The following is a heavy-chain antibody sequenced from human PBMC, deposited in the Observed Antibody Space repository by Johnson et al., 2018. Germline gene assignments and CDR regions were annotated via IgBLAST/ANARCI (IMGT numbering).Heavy chain of an antibody. D-gene: IGHD5-18*01. J-gene: IGHJ6*03. CDR3: PTDARGCSYEGSSYYYSMGV. CDR2: IKSKTDGGTT. CDR1: GFTFSGSA. V-gene: IGHV3-15*01. Sequence: VQLVESGGGLVQPGGSLKLSCAASGFTFSGSAMHWVRQASGKGLEWVGRIKSKTDGGTTDYAAPVKGRFTISRDDSKTTLYLQMTSLKTEGTAVYYCPTDARGCSYEGSSYYYSMGVWGKGTPVTVSS.